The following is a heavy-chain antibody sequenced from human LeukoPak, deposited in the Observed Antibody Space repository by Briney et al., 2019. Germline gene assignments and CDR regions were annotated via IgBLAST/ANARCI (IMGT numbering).Heavy chain of an antibody. CDR3: ARKAGYYYGSGDY. Sequence: QSGGSLRLSCAASGFTFNSYSMHWVRQAPGKGLEWVTAISDDETYKFYADSVKGRFTISRDNSKNTLYLQMNSLRAEDTAVYYCARKAGYYYGSGDYWGQGTLVTVSS. D-gene: IGHD3-10*01. CDR1: GFTFNSYS. V-gene: IGHV3-30-3*01. CDR2: ISDDETYK. J-gene: IGHJ4*02.